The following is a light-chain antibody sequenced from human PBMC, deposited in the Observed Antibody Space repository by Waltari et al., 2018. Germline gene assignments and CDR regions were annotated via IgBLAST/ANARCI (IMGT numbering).Light chain of an antibody. CDR2: WAS. Sequence: VMTQPPDPLAVSLAGRPTSPCRPSQSVFLSSNNKNYVAWYQHKPGQPPKLLIYWASIREAGVPDRFTGSGSGTQFTLTISSLQAEDVAVYFCLQYFDVPQTFGQGTKLEI. V-gene: IGKV4-1*01. J-gene: IGKJ2*01. CDR1: QSVFLSSNNKNY. CDR3: LQYFDVPQT.